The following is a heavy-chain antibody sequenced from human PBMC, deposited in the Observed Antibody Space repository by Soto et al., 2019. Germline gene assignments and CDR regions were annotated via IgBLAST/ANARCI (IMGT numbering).Heavy chain of an antibody. CDR2: IYSGTT. Sequence: QVQLQESASGPVKPSQTLSLTCAVSGVSISSGGYSWSWIRQPPGKGMEWIGYIYSGTTHYNPSFKSRVTISMDRSKNQVSLSLKSVTAADTSVYYCAREDSGAFFDFWGQGNLVTVSS. CDR1: GVSISSGGYS. V-gene: IGHV4-30-2*01. CDR3: AREDSGAFFDF. J-gene: IGHJ4*02. D-gene: IGHD2-15*01.